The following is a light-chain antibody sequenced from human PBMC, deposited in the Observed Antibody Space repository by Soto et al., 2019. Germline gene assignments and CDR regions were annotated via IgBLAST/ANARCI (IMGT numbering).Light chain of an antibody. Sequence: EIVLTQSPGTLSLSPGGRATLSCRSSQSVSSSYLAWYQQKPGQAPRLLIYGASSRATGIPDRFSGSGSGTDFTLTISSLEPEDFAVYYCQQRGNWPRTFGQGTKVDIK. CDR2: GAS. V-gene: IGKV3D-20*02. J-gene: IGKJ1*01. CDR3: QQRGNWPRT. CDR1: QSVSSSY.